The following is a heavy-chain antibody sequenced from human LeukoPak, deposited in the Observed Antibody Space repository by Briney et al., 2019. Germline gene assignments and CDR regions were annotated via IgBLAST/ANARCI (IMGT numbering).Heavy chain of an antibody. CDR1: GYTFTSYG. V-gene: IGHV1-18*01. Sequence: ASVKVSCKASGYTFTSYGISWVRQAPGQGLEWMGWISAYNGNTNYAQKLHGRVTMTTDTSTSTAYMELRSLRSDDTAVYYCARDFGEEDIVVVPAAILVFDYWGQGTLVTVSS. CDR3: ARDFGEEDIVVVPAAILVFDY. CDR2: ISAYNGNT. D-gene: IGHD2-2*02. J-gene: IGHJ4*02.